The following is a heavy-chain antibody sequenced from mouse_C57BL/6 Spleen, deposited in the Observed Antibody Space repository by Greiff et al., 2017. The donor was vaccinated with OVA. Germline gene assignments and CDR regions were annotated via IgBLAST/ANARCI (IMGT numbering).Heavy chain of an antibody. CDR3: ARRGTVERYFDV. CDR2: IDPSDSYT. Sequence: QVHVKQPGAELVMPGASVKLSCKASGYTFISYWMHWVKQRPGQGLEWIGEIDPSDSYTNYNQKFKGKSTLTVDKSSSTAYMQLSSLTSEDSAVYYCARRGTVERYFDVWGTGTTVTVSS. V-gene: IGHV1-69*01. D-gene: IGHD1-1*01. CDR1: GYTFISYW. J-gene: IGHJ1*03.